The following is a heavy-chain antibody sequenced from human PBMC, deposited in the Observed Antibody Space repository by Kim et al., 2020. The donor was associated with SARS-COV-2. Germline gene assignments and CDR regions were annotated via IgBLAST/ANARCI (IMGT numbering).Heavy chain of an antibody. J-gene: IGHJ6*02. D-gene: IGHD2-2*01. Sequence: GGSLRLSCAASGFTFSSYSMNWVRQAPGKGLEWVSSISSSSSYIYYADSVKGRFTISRDNAKNSPYLQMNSLRAEDTAVYYCACTSSRDYYYYGMDVWGQGTTVTVSS. CDR1: GFTFSSYS. CDR3: ACTSSRDYYYYGMDV. V-gene: IGHV3-21*01. CDR2: ISSSSSYI.